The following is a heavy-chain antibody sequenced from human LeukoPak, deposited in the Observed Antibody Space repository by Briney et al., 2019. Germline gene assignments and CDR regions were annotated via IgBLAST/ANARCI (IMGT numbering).Heavy chain of an antibody. J-gene: IGHJ6*02. CDR2: IIPIFGTA. CDR3: ARGATRAYYYYGMDV. CDR1: GGTFSSYA. V-gene: IGHV1-69*05. Sequence: ASVKVSCKASGGTFSSYAISWVRQAPGQGLEWMGGIIPIFGTANYAQKFQGRVTITRDTSASTAYMELSSLRSEDTAVYYCARGATRAYYYYGMDVWGQGTTVTVSS.